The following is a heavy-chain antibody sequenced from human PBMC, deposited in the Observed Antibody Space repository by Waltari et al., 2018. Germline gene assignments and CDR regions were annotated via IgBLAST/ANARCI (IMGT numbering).Heavy chain of an antibody. J-gene: IGHJ4*02. CDR1: GFTFSSYW. CDR2: IKQDGSEK. CDR3: ARFTYYYDSSGYLD. V-gene: IGHV3-7*01. Sequence: EVQLVESGGGLVQPGGSLRLSCAASGFTFSSYWMSWVRQAPGKGLEWVANIKQDGSEKYYVDSVKGRFTISRDNAKNSLYLQMNSLRAEDTAVYYCARFTYYYDSSGYLDWGQGTLVTVSS. D-gene: IGHD3-22*01.